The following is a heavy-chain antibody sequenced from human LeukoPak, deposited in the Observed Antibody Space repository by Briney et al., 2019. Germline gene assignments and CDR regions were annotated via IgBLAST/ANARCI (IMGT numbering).Heavy chain of an antibody. D-gene: IGHD4-17*01. CDR3: AGGTYVDYVRLPVGD. J-gene: IGHJ4*02. CDR1: GFSFSSYA. V-gene: IGHV3-64*01. CDR2: ISSDGGGT. Sequence: GGSLRLSCAASGFSFSSYAMHWVRQAPGKGLEYVSAISSDGGGTYYANSVKGRFTISRDNSKNTLYLQMGSLRPEDMAVYYCAGGTYVDYVRLPVGDWGQGTLVTVSS.